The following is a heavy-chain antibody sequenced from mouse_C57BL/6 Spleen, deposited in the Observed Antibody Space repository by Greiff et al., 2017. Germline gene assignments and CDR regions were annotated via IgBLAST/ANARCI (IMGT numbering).Heavy chain of an antibody. CDR3: TTGVARDYFDY. D-gene: IGHD1-1*01. CDR1: GYAFSSSW. V-gene: IGHV1-82*01. J-gene: IGHJ2*01. CDR2: IYPGDGDT. Sequence: QVQLQQSGPELVKPGASVKISCKASGYAFSSSWMNWVKQRPGKGLEWIGRIYPGDGDTNYNGKFKGKATLTADKSSSTAYMQLSSLTSEDSAVFFCTTGVARDYFDYWGQGTTLTGSS.